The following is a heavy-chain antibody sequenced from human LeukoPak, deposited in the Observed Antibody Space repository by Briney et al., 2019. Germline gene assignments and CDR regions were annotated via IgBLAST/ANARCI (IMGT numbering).Heavy chain of an antibody. J-gene: IGHJ4*02. CDR1: GGSISSSNW. V-gene: IGHV4-4*02. Sequence: SETLSLTCAVSGGSISSSNWWSWVRQPPGKGLEWIGEIYHSGSTNYNPSLKGRITISVDTSKNQFSLKLTSVTAADTAVYYCARDGYTVSWFNWGPGILVTVSS. D-gene: IGHD5-12*01. CDR2: IYHSGST. CDR3: ARDGYTVSWFN.